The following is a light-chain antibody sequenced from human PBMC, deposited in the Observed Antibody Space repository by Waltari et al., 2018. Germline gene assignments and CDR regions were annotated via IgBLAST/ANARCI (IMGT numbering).Light chain of an antibody. J-gene: IGLJ1*01. CDR1: SSDVGGYNY. Sequence: QSALTQPPSASGSPGQSVTISCTGTSSDVGGYNYVSWYQQPPGKVPKLMIYTVSKRPSGVPDRFSGSKSGNTASLTVSGLQAEDEADYYCASYAGSRYVFGTGTKVTVL. CDR2: TVS. CDR3: ASYAGSRYV. V-gene: IGLV2-8*01.